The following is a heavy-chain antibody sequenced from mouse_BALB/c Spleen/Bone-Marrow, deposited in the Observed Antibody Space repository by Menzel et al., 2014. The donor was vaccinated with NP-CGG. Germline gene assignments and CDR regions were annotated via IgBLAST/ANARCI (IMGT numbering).Heavy chain of an antibody. V-gene: IGHV7-3*02. D-gene: IGHD1-1*01. Sequence: VESGGGLVQPGGSLRLSCATSGFTFTDYYMSWVRQPPGKALEWLGFIRNKANGYTTEYSASVKGRFTISRDNSQSILYLQMNTLRAEDSATYYCARDRGGLLHDYWGQGTTLTVSS. J-gene: IGHJ2*01. CDR1: GFTFTDYY. CDR3: ARDRGGLLHDY. CDR2: IRNKANGYTT.